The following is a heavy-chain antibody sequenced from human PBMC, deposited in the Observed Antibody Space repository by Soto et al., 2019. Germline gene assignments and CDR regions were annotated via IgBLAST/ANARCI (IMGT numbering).Heavy chain of an antibody. V-gene: IGHV4-4*07. Sequence: PSETLSLTCTVSGGSLNNYYWSWIRQPAGKGLEWIGRIYTVGSTNYNPSLKSRVTMSIDTPKNQFSLRLTSVTAAHTAVYYCARSPLTHSYAQFDSWGQGSLVTVSS. CDR1: GGSLNNYY. D-gene: IGHD3-16*01. CDR3: ARSPLTHSYAQFDS. J-gene: IGHJ4*02. CDR2: IYTVGST.